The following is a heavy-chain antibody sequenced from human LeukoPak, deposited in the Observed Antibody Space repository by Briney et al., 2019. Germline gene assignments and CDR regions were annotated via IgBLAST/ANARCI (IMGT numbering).Heavy chain of an antibody. D-gene: IGHD6-19*01. CDR3: ARDRGADSGWVFDY. Sequence: GGSLRLSCGDSGFTFSSYEMNWVHQAQGKGLGWVSYISSSCSTIYYAESVKGRFTISRDNAKNSLYLQMSSLRAEDTALYYCARDRGADSGWVFDYWGQGTLVTVSS. CDR2: ISSSCSTI. V-gene: IGHV3-48*03. CDR1: GFTFSSYE. J-gene: IGHJ4*02.